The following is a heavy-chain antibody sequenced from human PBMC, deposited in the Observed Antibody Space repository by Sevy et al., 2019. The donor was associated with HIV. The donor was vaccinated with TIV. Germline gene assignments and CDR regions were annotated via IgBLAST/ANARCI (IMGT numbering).Heavy chain of an antibody. D-gene: IGHD3-22*01. V-gene: IGHV1-18*01. Sequence: ASVKVSCKASGYTFSTYGIRWIRQAPGQGLEWMGWISANNGNTNYAQKIQGRVTMTTDTSTSTAYMELRGLTSDDTAFYFCARDSYYYDMHSSYRPPDYWGQGTLVTVSS. CDR1: GYTFSTYG. CDR2: ISANNGNT. CDR3: ARDSYYYDMHSSYRPPDY. J-gene: IGHJ4*02.